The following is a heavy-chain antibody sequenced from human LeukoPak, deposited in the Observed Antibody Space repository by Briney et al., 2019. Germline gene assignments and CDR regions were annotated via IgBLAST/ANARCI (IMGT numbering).Heavy chain of an antibody. Sequence: PSETLSLTCTVSGYSITSGYYWVWIRQPPGKGLEWIGAVYHSGSTYYNPSLKSRVAMSVDTSKNQFSLKLYSVTAADTAVYFCARSGPYYYHYLDVWGKGTTVTVSS. D-gene: IGHD3-10*01. CDR2: VYHSGST. CDR1: GYSITSGYY. J-gene: IGHJ6*03. CDR3: ARSGPYYYHYLDV. V-gene: IGHV4-38-2*02.